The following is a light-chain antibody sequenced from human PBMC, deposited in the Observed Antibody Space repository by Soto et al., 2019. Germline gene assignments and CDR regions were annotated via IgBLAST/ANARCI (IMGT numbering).Light chain of an antibody. V-gene: IGLV2-8*01. CDR2: DVN. J-gene: IGLJ3*02. CDR1: STDVGNYNY. Sequence: QSALTQPPSASGSPGQSLTISCTGTSTDVGNYNYVSWYQQHPGKAPKLMISDVNRRPSGVPDRFSGSKSGNTASLTVSGLQAEDEAYYYCSSYAGSNNVVFGGGTKVTVL. CDR3: SSYAGSNNVV.